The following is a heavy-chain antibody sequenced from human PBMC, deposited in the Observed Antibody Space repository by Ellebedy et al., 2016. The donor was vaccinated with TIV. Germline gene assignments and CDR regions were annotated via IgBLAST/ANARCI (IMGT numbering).Heavy chain of an antibody. CDR1: GGSISSYY. V-gene: IGHV4-59*08. CDR3: ARQIRITMLRGVITNWFDP. D-gene: IGHD3-10*01. CDR2: IYYSGTT. Sequence: MPGGSLRLSCTVSGGSISSYYWSWIRQPPGKGLEWIGYIYYSGTTNYNLSLKSRVTISVDTSKNQFSLKLSSVTAADTAVYYCARQIRITMLRGVITNWFDPWGQGTLVTVSS. J-gene: IGHJ5*02.